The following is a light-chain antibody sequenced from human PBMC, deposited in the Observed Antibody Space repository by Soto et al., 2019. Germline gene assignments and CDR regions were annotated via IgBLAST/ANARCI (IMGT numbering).Light chain of an antibody. Sequence: QSALTQPRSVSGSPGQSVTISCTGTSSDVGGYDSVSWYQQHPGKVPKLLIYDVSKRPSGVPDRFSGSKSGNAASLTISGLQADDEADYYCCLYVGSTDTVIFGGGTKLTVL. CDR2: DVS. J-gene: IGLJ2*01. V-gene: IGLV2-11*01. CDR1: SSDVGGYDS. CDR3: CLYVGSTDTVI.